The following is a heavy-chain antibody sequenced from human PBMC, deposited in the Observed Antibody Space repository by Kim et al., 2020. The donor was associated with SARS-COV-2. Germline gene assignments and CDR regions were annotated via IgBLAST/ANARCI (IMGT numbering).Heavy chain of an antibody. CDR2: IYYSGST. CDR1: GASNSSGAYY. J-gene: IGHJ6*02. V-gene: IGHV4-31*03. Sequence: SETLSLTCTVSGASNSSGAYYWSWIRQHPGKGLEWIGYIYYSGSTYYDPSLKSRVTISVDTSKNQFSLKLTSVTAADTAVYYCARGFPGTGNYYGMDVWGQGTAVTVSS. CDR3: ARGFPGTGNYYGMDV. D-gene: IGHD1-1*01.